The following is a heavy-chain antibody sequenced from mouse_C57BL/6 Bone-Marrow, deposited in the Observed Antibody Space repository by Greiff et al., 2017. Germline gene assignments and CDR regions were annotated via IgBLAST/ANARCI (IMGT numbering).Heavy chain of an antibody. Sequence: VQLQQSGAELMKPGASVKLSCKATGYTFTGYWIEWVKQRPGHGLEWIGEILPGSGSTNYTEKFKGKATFTADKSSNTAYMQLSSLTTEDSAIYYCARPAQATGFDYWGQGTTLTVSS. CDR3: ARPAQATGFDY. J-gene: IGHJ2*01. D-gene: IGHD3-2*02. CDR1: GYTFTGYW. CDR2: ILPGSGST. V-gene: IGHV1-9*01.